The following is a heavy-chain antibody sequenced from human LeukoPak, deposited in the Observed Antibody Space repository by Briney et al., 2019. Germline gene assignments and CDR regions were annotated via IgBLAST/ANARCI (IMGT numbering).Heavy chain of an antibody. V-gene: IGHV1-69*01. J-gene: IGHJ6*03. CDR3: ARDLTYYYDSSGYFYYYYYCMDV. D-gene: IGHD3-22*01. CDR2: IIPIFGTA. CDR1: GGTFSSYA. Sequence: ASVKVSCKASGGTFSSYAISWVRQAPGQGLEWMGGIIPIFGTANYAQKFQGRVTITADESTSTAYMELSSLRSEDTAVYYCARDLTYYYDSSGYFYYYYYCMDVWGKGTTVTVSS.